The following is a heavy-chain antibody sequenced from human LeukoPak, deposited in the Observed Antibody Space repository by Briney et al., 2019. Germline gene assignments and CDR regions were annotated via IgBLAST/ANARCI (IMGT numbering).Heavy chain of an antibody. CDR1: GGSISSGLYY. V-gene: IGHV4-61*02. CDR3: ARKRPWGLSRYFDY. D-gene: IGHD7-27*01. Sequence: SETLSLTCTVSGGSISSGLYYWSWIRQPAGKGLEWIVRIYTSGGTNYNPSLKSRVTISLDTSKNQFSLKLSSVTAADTAVYYCARKRPWGLSRYFDYWGQGTLVTVSS. J-gene: IGHJ4*02. CDR2: IYTSGGT.